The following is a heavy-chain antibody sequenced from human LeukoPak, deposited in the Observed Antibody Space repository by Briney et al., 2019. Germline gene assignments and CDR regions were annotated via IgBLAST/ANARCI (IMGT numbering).Heavy chain of an antibody. Sequence: PGGSLRLSCAASGYTFYNYAVTWVRQAPGKGLEWISSISHDGASIHYADSVKGRFTISRDNSKNTVFPQMDSLRAEDTAVYFCAKYGSGQLWLLGWYFDFWGRGTLVSVSS. V-gene: IGHV3-23*01. CDR1: GYTFYNYA. D-gene: IGHD3-16*01. J-gene: IGHJ2*01. CDR2: ISHDGASI. CDR3: AKYGSGQLWLLGWYFDF.